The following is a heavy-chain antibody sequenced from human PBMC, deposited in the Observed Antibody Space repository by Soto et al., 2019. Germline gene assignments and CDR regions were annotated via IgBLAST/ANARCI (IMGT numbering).Heavy chain of an antibody. CDR3: ANLIVFHSSYYHDY. J-gene: IGHJ4*01. Sequence: SETLSLTCAVYGVPFSGYYWSWIRQSPGQGLEWIGEINHSGNTNYNPSLKSRVTMLVDTSKNQFSLRLSSVTAADTAVYYCANLIVFHSSYYHDYWGHGTLVTVSS. CDR1: GVPFSGYY. CDR2: INHSGNT. D-gene: IGHD1-26*01. V-gene: IGHV4-34*01.